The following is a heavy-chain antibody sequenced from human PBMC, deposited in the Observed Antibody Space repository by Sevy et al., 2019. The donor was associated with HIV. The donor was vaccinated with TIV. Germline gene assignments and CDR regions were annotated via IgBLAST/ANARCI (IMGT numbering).Heavy chain of an antibody. CDR3: AREGPRIAQFDS. D-gene: IGHD6-13*01. V-gene: IGHV4-39*02. J-gene: IGHJ4*02. CDR1: GSSISSEDYY. CDR2: IYYSGST. Sequence: SEILSLTCTVSGSSISSEDYYWGWIRQPPGKGLDWIGSIYYSGSTYYNPSLKSRVTISVDTSKNQFSLKLRTVTAADTAMYYCAREGPRIAQFDSWGQGSLVTVSS.